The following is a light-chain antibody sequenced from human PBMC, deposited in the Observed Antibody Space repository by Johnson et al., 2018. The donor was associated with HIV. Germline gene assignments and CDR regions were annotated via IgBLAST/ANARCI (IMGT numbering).Light chain of an antibody. J-gene: IGLJ1*01. CDR2: ENN. Sequence: QSVLTQPPSVSAAPGQKVTISCSGSSSNIGNNYVSWYQQLPGTAPKLLIYENNKRPSGIPDRFSGSKSGTSATLGITGLQTGDEADYYCGTWDSSLSASYAFGTGTKVTGL. V-gene: IGLV1-51*02. CDR1: SSNIGNNY. CDR3: GTWDSSLSASYA.